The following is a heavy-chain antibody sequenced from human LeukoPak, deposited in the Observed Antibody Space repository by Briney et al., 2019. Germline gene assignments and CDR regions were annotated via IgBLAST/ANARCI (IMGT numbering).Heavy chain of an antibody. J-gene: IGHJ4*02. V-gene: IGHV3-23*01. CDR3: ARYIVVVPAAMGFDY. CDR1: GFTFSSYA. Sequence: PGGSLRLSCAASGFTFSSYAMSWVRQAPGKGLEWVSAISGSGGSTYYADSVKGRFTISRDNSKNTLYLQMNSLGAEDTAVYYCARYIVVVPAAMGFDYWGQGTLVTVSS. D-gene: IGHD2-2*01. CDR2: ISGSGGST.